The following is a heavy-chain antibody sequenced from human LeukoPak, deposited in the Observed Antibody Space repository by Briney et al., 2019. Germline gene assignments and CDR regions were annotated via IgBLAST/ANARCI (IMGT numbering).Heavy chain of an antibody. J-gene: IGHJ6*03. D-gene: IGHD2-2*01. CDR3: AKTNTYQLLLGYYMDV. Sequence: PGGSLRLSCAASGFTFSSYGMSWVRQAPGKGLEWVSAISGSGGSTYYADSVKGRFTISRDNSKNTLYLQMNSLRAEDTAVYYCAKTNTYQLLLGYYMDVWGKGTTVTVSS. CDR2: ISGSGGST. CDR1: GFTFSSYG. V-gene: IGHV3-23*01.